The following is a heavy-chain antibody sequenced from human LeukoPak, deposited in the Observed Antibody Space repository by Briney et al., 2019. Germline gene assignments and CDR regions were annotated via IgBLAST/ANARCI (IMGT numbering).Heavy chain of an antibody. CDR3: TRHLSDY. V-gene: IGHV4-59*01. Sequence: SETLSLTCTVSGGSISSYYWSWIRQPPGKGLEWIGYIYDSGSTKYNPSLRSRVTISLDTSKKQFSLKLRSVTAADTAVYYCTRHLSDYWGQGTLVTVSS. J-gene: IGHJ4*02. CDR2: IYDSGST. CDR1: GGSISSYY.